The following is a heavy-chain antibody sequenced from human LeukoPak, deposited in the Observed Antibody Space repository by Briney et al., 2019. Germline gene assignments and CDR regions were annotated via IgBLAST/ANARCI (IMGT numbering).Heavy chain of an antibody. CDR2: INPSGGST. Sequence: ASVKVSCKASGYTFTSYYMHWVRQAPGQGLEWMGIINPSGGSTSYAQKFQGRVTMTRDTSTSTVYMELSSLRSEDTAVYYCARGGGSGSYYNRNNYYYYGMDVWGQGTTVTVSS. J-gene: IGHJ6*02. V-gene: IGHV1-46*03. CDR1: GYTFTSYY. D-gene: IGHD3-10*01. CDR3: ARGGGSGSYYNRNNYYYYGMDV.